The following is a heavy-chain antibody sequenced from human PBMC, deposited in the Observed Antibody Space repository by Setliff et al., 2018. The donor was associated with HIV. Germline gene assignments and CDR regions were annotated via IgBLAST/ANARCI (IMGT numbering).Heavy chain of an antibody. CDR2: IYWNNNK. J-gene: IGHJ4*02. Sequence: SGPTLANPPQPPTLTCTFPRLSPSTSGVGVGWTRQSPGKALEWLAFIYWNNNKHYSASLKSRLTVTKDTSKNRVVFTMTNMDPVDTATYYCAYSGRQLRGPYFDFWGQGTPVTVSS. D-gene: IGHD1-1*01. CDR3: AYSGRQLRGPYFDF. V-gene: IGHV2-5*01. CDR1: RLSPSTSGVG.